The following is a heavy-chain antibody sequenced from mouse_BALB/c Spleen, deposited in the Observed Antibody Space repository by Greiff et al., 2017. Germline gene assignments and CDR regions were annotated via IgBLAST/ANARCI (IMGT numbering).Heavy chain of an antibody. V-gene: IGHV14-3*02. CDR3: ARSAGNYFDY. CDR2: IDPANGNT. CDR1: GFNIKDSY. Sequence: VQLQQSGAELVKPGASVKLSCTASGFNIKDSYMPWVKQRPEQGLEWIGRIDPANGNTKYDPKFQGKATITADTSSNTAYLQLSSLTSEDTAVYYCARSAGNYFDYWGQGTTLTVSA. J-gene: IGHJ2*01.